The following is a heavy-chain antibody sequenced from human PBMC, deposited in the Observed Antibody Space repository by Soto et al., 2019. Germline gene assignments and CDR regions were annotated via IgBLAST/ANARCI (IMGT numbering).Heavy chain of an antibody. D-gene: IGHD6-19*01. J-gene: IGHJ4*02. CDR3: ARVVYSSGWFYFDY. CDR1: GGSISSGGFY. CDR2: IYYTGST. V-gene: IGHV4-31*03. Sequence: QVQLQESGPGLVKPSQTLSLTCTVSGGSISSGGFYWSWIRQHPGKGLEWIGYIYYTGSTYYNPSLKIRLTISVDTSKNQFSLKLSSVTAADTAVYYCARVVYSSGWFYFDYWGQGTLVTVSS.